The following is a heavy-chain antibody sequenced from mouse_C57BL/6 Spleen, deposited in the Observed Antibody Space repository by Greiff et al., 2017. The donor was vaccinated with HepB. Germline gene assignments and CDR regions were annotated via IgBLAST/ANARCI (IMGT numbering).Heavy chain of an antibody. Sequence: IQGLEWIGNIDPSGSETHYNQKFKDKATLTVDKSSSTAYMQLSSLTSEDSAVYYCARDYYGSSFLFDYWGQGTTLTVSS. CDR3: ARDYYGSSFLFDY. V-gene: IGHV1-52*01. CDR2: IDPSGSET. D-gene: IGHD1-1*01. J-gene: IGHJ2*01.